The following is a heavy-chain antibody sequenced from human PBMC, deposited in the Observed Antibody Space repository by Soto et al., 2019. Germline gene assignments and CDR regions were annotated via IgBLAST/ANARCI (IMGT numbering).Heavy chain of an antibody. CDR2: INSDGSST. Sequence: PGGSLRLSCAASGFTLRDYWMHWVRQAPGKGLVWVSRINSDGSSTTYADSVKGRFIISRDSAKNTLYLQMKSLRAEDTALYYGARDPALIGWFDYWGQGTQVTVSS. V-gene: IGHV3-74*01. J-gene: IGHJ5*01. CDR3: ARDPALIGWFDY. CDR1: GFTLRDYW.